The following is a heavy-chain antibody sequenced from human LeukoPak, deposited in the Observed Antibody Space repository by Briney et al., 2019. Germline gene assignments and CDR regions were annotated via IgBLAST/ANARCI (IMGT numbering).Heavy chain of an antibody. CDR1: GGTFSSYA. J-gene: IGHJ4*02. CDR2: IIPIFGTA. D-gene: IGHD5-24*01. CDR3: ATSSGRDGYTDDY. Sequence: SVKVSCKASGGTFSSYAISWVRQAPGQGLEWMGKIIPIFGTANYAQKFQGRVTITTDESTSTAYMELSSLRSEDTAVYYCATSSGRDGYTDDYWGQGSLVTVSS. V-gene: IGHV1-69*05.